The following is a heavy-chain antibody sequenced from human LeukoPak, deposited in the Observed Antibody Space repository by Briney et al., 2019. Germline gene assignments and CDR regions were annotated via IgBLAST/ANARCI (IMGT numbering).Heavy chain of an antibody. CDR3: ARSYYDFWSGSLNWFDP. Sequence: ASVKVSCKASGYTFTSYDINWVRQAPGQGLEWMGWMNPNSGNTDYAQKFQGRVTITRNTSISTAYMELSSLRSEDTAVYYCARSYYDFWSGSLNWFDPWGQGTLVTVSS. V-gene: IGHV1-8*03. D-gene: IGHD3-3*01. CDR1: GYTFTSYD. CDR2: MNPNSGNT. J-gene: IGHJ5*02.